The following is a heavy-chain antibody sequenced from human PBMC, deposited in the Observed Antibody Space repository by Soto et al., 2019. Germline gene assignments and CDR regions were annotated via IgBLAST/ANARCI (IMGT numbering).Heavy chain of an antibody. V-gene: IGHV3-15*01. CDR2: IKSKTDGGTT. CDR3: TTDSRSWYVDY. Sequence: GGSLRLSCAASGFTFSNAWMSWVRQAPGKGLEWVGRIKSKTDGGTTDYAAPMKGRFTISRDDSKNTLYLQMNSLKTEDTAVYYCTTDSRSWYVDYWGQGTLVNVSS. D-gene: IGHD6-13*01. J-gene: IGHJ4*02. CDR1: GFTFSNAW.